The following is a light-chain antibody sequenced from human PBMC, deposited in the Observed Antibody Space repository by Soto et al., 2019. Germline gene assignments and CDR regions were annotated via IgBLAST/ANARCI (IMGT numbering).Light chain of an antibody. Sequence: AIRRTQYPSSLSASTGDRVTITCRASQGISSYLAWYQQKPGKAPKLLIYAASTLQSGVPSRFSGSGSGTDFTLTISCLQSEDCATYYCQQYYSYSSRTFGQGTKVDIK. CDR2: AAS. CDR1: QGISSY. V-gene: IGKV1-8*01. J-gene: IGKJ1*01. CDR3: QQYYSYSSRT.